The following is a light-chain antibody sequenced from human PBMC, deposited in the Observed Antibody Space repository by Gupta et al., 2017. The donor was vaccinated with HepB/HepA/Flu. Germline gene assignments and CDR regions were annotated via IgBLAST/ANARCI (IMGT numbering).Light chain of an antibody. CDR3: QQYINCTWT. J-gene: IGKJ1*01. CDR2: GAS. V-gene: IGKV3-15*01. CDR1: QSVSSS. Sequence: VMTQSPATLSVSPGERATLSCRASQSVSSSLAWYQQRPGQAPRLLIYGASTRATAIPATCSGSGSGKEFTLTIRSLQSEDVAVYYCQQYINCTWTFGQGTKVEFK.